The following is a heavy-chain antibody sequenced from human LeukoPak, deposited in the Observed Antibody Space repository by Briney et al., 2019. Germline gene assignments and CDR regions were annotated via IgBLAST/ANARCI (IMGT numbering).Heavy chain of an antibody. J-gene: IGHJ3*02. CDR3: AKVNSGSYLHDAFDI. CDR2: ITADGNNI. CDR1: GFTFYTYA. Sequence: GGSLRLSCAASGFTFYTYAMSWVRQAPGMGLEWVSAITADGNNIYYTDSVKGRFTISRDNSKNTLYLQMNSLRAEDTAVYYCAKVNSGSYLHDAFDIWGQGTMVTVSS. V-gene: IGHV3-23*01. D-gene: IGHD1-26*01.